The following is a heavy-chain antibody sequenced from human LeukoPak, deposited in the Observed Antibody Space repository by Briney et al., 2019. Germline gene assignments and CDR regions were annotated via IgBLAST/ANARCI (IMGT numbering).Heavy chain of an antibody. CDR1: GGSISSGGYY. J-gene: IGHJ5*02. V-gene: IGHV4-31*03. CDR2: IYYSGST. D-gene: IGHD3-22*01. Sequence: SETLSLTCTVSGGSISSGGYYWSWIRQHPGKGLEWIGYIYYSGSTYYNPSLKSRVTLSVDTSKNQFSLKLSSVTAADTAVYYCARDYYDSSGPPGWFDPWGQGTLVTVSS. CDR3: ARDYYDSSGPPGWFDP.